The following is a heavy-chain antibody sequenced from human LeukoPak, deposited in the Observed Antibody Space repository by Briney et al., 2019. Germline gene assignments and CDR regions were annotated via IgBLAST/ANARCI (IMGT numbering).Heavy chain of an antibody. CDR3: VKDFCRGGNCPFPFFDS. CDR1: GFTFSSSG. CDR2: IHASGGRA. D-gene: IGHD4-23*01. J-gene: IGHJ4*02. V-gene: IGHV3-23*01. Sequence: GGSLRLSCAASGFTFSSSGMSWVRQTADKGLEWVSSIHASGGRAYYADSVRGRFTISRDDSTNTLFLEMNNLRADDTGTYYCVKDFCRGGNCPFPFFDSWGQGTVVTVSS.